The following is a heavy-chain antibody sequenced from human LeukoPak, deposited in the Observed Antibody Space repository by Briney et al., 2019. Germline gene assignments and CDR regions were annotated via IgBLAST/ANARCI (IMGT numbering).Heavy chain of an antibody. CDR1: GGSISSYY. V-gene: IGHV4-59*08. CDR2: IYYSGST. CDR3: ARHVASGLGIHDY. J-gene: IGHJ4*02. D-gene: IGHD3-10*01. Sequence: SETLSLTCTVSGGSISSYYWSWIRQPPGKGLEWIGYIYYSGSTNYNPSLKSRVTISVDTSKNQFSLKLSSVTAADTAVYYCARHVASGLGIHDYWGQGTLVTVSS.